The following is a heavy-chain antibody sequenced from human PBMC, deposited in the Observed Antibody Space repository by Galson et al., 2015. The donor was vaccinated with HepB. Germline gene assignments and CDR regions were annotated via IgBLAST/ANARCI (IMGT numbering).Heavy chain of an antibody. CDR3: ARASSEANYYDSSGYQPGDY. V-gene: IGHV1-46*01. D-gene: IGHD3-22*01. CDR2: INPSGGST. CDR1: GYTFTSYH. J-gene: IGHJ4*02. Sequence: SVKVSCKASGYTFTSYHMHWVRQAPGQGLEWMGIINPSGGSTSYAQKFQGRVTMTRDKSTSTVYMELSSLRSEDTAVYYCARASSEANYYDSSGYQPGDYWGQGTLVTVSS.